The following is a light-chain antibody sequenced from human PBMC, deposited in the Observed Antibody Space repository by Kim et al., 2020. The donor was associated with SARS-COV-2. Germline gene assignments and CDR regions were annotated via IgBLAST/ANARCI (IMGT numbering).Light chain of an antibody. Sequence: SSELTQDPAVSVALGQTVRITCQGDSLRSYYASWYQQKPGQAPVLVIYGKNNRPSGIPDRFSGSSSGNTASLTITGAQAEDEADYYCNYRDSSGKGFGGG. CDR3: NYRDSSGKG. V-gene: IGLV3-19*01. J-gene: IGLJ3*02. CDR1: SLRSYY. CDR2: GKN.